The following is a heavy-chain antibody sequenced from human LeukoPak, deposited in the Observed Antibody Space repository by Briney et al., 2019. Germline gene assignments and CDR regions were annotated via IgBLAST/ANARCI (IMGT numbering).Heavy chain of an antibody. Sequence: SQTLSLTCAVSGGSISSGGYSWSWIRQPPGKGLEWIGYIYHSGSTYYNPSLKSRVTISVDRSKNQFSLKLSSVTAADTAVYYCARGGSGSYHGAFDIWGQGTMGTVSS. CDR3: ARGGSGSYHGAFDI. CDR1: GGSISSGGYS. CDR2: IYHSGST. V-gene: IGHV4-30-2*01. D-gene: IGHD3-10*01. J-gene: IGHJ3*02.